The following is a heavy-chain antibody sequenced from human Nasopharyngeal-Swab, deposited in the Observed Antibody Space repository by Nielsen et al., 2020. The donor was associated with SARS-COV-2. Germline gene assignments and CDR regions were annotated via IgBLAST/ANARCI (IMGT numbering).Heavy chain of an antibody. CDR1: GFTFSSYG. D-gene: IGHD3-3*01. V-gene: IGHV3-30*18. CDR2: ISYDGSNK. J-gene: IGHJ6*02. Sequence: GEPLKISCAASGFTFSSYGMHWVRQAPGKGLEWVAVISYDGSNKYYADSVKGRFTISRDNSKNTLYLQMNSLRAEDTAVYYCANSDFWSGYYKPHYYYYGMDVWGQGTTVTVSS. CDR3: ANSDFWSGYYKPHYYYYGMDV.